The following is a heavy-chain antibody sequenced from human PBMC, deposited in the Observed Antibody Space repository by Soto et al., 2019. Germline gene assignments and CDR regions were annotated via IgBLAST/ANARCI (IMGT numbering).Heavy chain of an antibody. CDR2: INPSGGST. Sequence: ASVKVSCKASGYTFTSYYMHWVRQAPGQGLEWMGIINPSGGSTSYAQKFQGRVTMTRDTSTSTAYMELRSLRSDDTAVYYCAREPGTYYYGSGSYYNERRYYFDYWGQGTLVTVSS. V-gene: IGHV1-46*01. CDR1: GYTFTSYY. CDR3: AREPGTYYYGSGSYYNERRYYFDY. D-gene: IGHD3-10*01. J-gene: IGHJ4*02.